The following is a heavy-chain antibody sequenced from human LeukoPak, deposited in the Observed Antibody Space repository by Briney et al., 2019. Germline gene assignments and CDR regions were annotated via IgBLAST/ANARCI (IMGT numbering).Heavy chain of an antibody. CDR1: GFTFSSYW. J-gene: IGHJ4*02. CDR3: ARGITMVRGVSQSDY. D-gene: IGHD3-10*01. CDR2: IKRDGSEK. V-gene: IGHV3-7*01. Sequence: PGGSLRLSCAASGFTFSSYWMSWVRQAPGKGLEWVANIKRDGSEKYYVDSVKGRFTISRDNAKNSLYLQMNSLRAEDTAVYYCARGITMVRGVSQSDYWGQGTLVTVSS.